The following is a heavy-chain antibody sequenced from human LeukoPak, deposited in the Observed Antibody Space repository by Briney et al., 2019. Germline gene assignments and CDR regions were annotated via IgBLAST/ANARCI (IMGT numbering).Heavy chain of an antibody. CDR2: TYYRSKWYN. Sequence: SQTLSLTCAISGDSVSSNSAAWNWIRQSPSRGLEWLGRTYYRSKWYNDYAVSVKSRITINPDTSKNQFSLQLNSVAPEGTAVYYCAREGGGTRPNYYYYYMDVWGKGTTVTVSS. D-gene: IGHD1-26*01. CDR1: GDSVSSNSAA. J-gene: IGHJ6*03. V-gene: IGHV6-1*01. CDR3: AREGGGTRPNYYYYYMDV.